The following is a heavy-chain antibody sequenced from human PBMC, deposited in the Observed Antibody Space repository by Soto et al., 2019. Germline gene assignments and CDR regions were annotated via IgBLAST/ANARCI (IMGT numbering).Heavy chain of an antibody. CDR1: GYSFTSYC. Sequence: GESLKISCKGSGYSFTSYCIAWVRQMPGKGLEWMGIIYPGDSNTRYSPSFQGQVTISADKSISTAYLQWSDLKASDSAMYYCVRPRSGRYYSMDVWGQGSKVTFSS. CDR3: VRPRSGRYYSMDV. D-gene: IGHD3-3*01. V-gene: IGHV5-51*01. J-gene: IGHJ6*02. CDR2: IYPGDSNT.